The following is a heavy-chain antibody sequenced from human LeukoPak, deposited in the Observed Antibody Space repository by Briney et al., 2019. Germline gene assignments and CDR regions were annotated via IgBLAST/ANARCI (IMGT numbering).Heavy chain of an antibody. CDR2: IYHNGRT. D-gene: IGHD2-2*01. Sequence: SETLSLTCGVSGYSLRSGYYWGWIRQPPGKGLGWIGRIYHNGRTYQNPSLKRRVTISVDTPKNQYSLKVSAVTAADTAVYYCALGYCSRTSSYENFDYWGQGTLVTVSS. CDR1: GYSLRSGYY. V-gene: IGHV4-38-2*01. J-gene: IGHJ4*02. CDR3: ALGYCSRTSSYENFDY.